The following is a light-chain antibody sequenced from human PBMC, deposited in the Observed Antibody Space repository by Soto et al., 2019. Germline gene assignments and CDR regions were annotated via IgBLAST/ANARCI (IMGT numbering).Light chain of an antibody. CDR1: SSNIGNNF. CDR2: DNN. CDR3: ATWDSSLIAGV. V-gene: IGLV1-51*01. Sequence: QSVLTQPPSVSADPGQKVNISCSGSSSNIGNNFVSWYQHLPGTAPKLLIYDNNKRPSGIPDRFSGTKSGTSATLGITGLQTGDEAHYYCATWDSSLIAGVFGGGTKLTVL. J-gene: IGLJ2*01.